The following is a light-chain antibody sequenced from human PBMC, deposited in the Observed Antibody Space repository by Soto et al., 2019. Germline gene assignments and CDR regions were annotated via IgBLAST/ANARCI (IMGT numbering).Light chain of an antibody. CDR1: QTISNF. CDR2: GAS. V-gene: IGKV1-39*01. CDR3: QQTYSTPYT. Sequence: DIQMTQSPSSLSASVGDRITITCRASQTISNFLNWYHQRPGKAPKLLIFGASSLQSGVPSKFTGSGSGTDFNRTISDLQPEDFATYYCQQTYSTPYTFGQGTNLEIK. J-gene: IGKJ2*01.